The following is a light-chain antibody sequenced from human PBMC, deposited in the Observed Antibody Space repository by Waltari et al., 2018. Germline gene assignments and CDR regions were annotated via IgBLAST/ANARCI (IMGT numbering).Light chain of an antibody. J-gene: IGLJ2*01. CDR2: DDS. Sequence: SYVLTQPHSVSVAPGQTARITCGGDNIEAKSVHWYQQKPGQAPVVVGLDDSDRPSGIPERVSGANSGNTATLTISRVEGGDEADYFCQVWDSSGDLLVIFGGGTKLTVL. V-gene: IGLV3-21*02. CDR3: QVWDSSGDLLVI. CDR1: NIEAKS.